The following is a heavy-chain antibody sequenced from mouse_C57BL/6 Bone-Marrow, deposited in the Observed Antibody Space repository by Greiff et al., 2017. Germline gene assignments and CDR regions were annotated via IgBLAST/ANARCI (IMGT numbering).Heavy chain of an antibody. J-gene: IGHJ4*01. V-gene: IGHV3-1*01. CDR2: ISYSGST. CDR3: ATSSGTLYYAMDY. CDR1: GYSITSGYD. D-gene: IGHD3-2*02. Sequence: DVKLQESGPGMVKPSQSLSLTCTVTGYSITSGYDWHWIRHFPGNKLEWRGYISYSGSTNYNPSLKSRISITHDTSKNHFFMKLNSVTTEDTATYYCATSSGTLYYAMDYWGKGTSVTVSS.